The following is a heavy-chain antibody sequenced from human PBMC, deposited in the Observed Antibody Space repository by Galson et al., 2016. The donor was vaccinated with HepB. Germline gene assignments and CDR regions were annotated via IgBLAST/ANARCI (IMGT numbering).Heavy chain of an antibody. V-gene: IGHV3-33*01. CDR2: LWYDGTNK. D-gene: IGHD4-17*01. J-gene: IGHJ4*02. CDR3: ARGITTVTNQAYYDY. CDR1: GFSFSAYG. Sequence: SLRLSCAASGFSFSAYGMHWVRQAPGKGLEWVAVLWYDGTNKYYADSVKGRFTISRDNSKSTLYLQMDSLRVEDTAVYYCARGITTVTNQAYYDYWGQGTLVTVSS.